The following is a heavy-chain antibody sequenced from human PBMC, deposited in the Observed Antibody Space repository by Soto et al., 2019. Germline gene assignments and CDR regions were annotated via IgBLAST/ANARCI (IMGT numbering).Heavy chain of an antibody. CDR3: ARDSPYCSSTSCPTTSDDY. D-gene: IGHD2-2*01. V-gene: IGHV4-34*01. J-gene: IGHJ4*02. CDR2: INHSGST. CDR1: GGSFSGYY. Sequence: SETLSLTCAVYGGSFSGYYWSWIRQPPGKGLEWIGEINHSGSTNYNPSLKSRVTISVDTSKNQFSLKLSSVTAADTAVYYCARDSPYCSSTSCPTTSDDYWGQGTLVTVSS.